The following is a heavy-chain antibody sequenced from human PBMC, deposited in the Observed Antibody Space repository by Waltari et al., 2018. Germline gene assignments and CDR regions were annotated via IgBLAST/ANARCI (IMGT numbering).Heavy chain of an antibody. Sequence: QVQLQESGPGLVKPSQTLSLTCTVSGGSISSGGYYWSWIRQHPGKGLEWIGYIYYSGSTYSDPSRKSRVTISVDTSKYQFSLKLSSVTAADTAGYYCASEGGSYPNSYFDYWGQGTLVTVSS. CDR1: GGSISSGGYY. J-gene: IGHJ4*02. CDR3: ASEGGSYPNSYFDY. V-gene: IGHV4-31*03. D-gene: IGHD1-26*01. CDR2: IYYSGST.